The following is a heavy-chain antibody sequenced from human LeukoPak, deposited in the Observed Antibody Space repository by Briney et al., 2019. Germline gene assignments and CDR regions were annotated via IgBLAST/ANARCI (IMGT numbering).Heavy chain of an antibody. V-gene: IGHV3-30*04. CDR3: ARDLREWLRSILIH. Sequence: GRSLRLSCAASGFTFSNYAMHWVRQAPGKGLEGGAIISYDGSNKYYADSVKGRFTISRDNSKNTLFLEMNSLGPEDTAVYYCARDLREWLRSILIHWGQGTQVTVST. CDR2: ISYDGSNK. CDR1: GFTFSNYA. J-gene: IGHJ4*02. D-gene: IGHD5-12*01.